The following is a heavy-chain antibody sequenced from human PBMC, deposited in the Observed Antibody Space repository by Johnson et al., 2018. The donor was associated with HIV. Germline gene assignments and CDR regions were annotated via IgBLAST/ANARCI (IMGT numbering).Heavy chain of an antibody. CDR2: IRYDGSNK. J-gene: IGHJ3*02. CDR3: AKGEQLVSSRKGHDAFDI. CDR1: GFTFSSYG. V-gene: IGHV3-30*02. D-gene: IGHD6-6*01. Sequence: QVQLVESGGGVVQPGRSLRLSCAASGFTFSSYGMHWVRQAPGKGLEWVAFIRYDGSNKYYADSVKGRFTISRDNSKNTLYLQMNSLRVEDTAVYYCAKGEQLVSSRKGHDAFDIWGQGTMVTVSS.